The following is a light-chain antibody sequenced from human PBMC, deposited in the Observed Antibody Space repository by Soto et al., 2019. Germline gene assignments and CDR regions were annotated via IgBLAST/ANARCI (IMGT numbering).Light chain of an antibody. CDR1: SSDVGGYNY. CDR2: EVR. V-gene: IGLV2-14*01. CDR3: SSYTRSSTLI. J-gene: IGLJ1*01. Sequence: QSVLTQPASVSVSPGQSITISCTGTSSDVGGYNYVSWYRQHPGKAPKLMIYEVRNRPSGVSNRFSGSKSGNTASLTISGLQAEGEADYYCSSYTRSSTLIFGIGTKVTVL.